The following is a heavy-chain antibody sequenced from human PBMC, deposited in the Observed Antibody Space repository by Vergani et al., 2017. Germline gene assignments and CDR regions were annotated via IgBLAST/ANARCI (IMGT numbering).Heavy chain of an antibody. J-gene: IGHJ3*02. CDR1: GYTFTNYY. CDR2: IIPIFGTA. D-gene: IGHD3-16*01. Sequence: QVLLVQSGAEVKKPGASVRVSCTTSGYTFTNYYIHWVRQAPGQGLEWMGGIIPIFGTANYAQKFQGRVTMTRDTSISTAYLELSMLRSDYTAVYYCARGDLYTSHAFDIWGQGTMVTVSS. CDR3: ARGDLYTSHAFDI. V-gene: IGHV1-2*02.